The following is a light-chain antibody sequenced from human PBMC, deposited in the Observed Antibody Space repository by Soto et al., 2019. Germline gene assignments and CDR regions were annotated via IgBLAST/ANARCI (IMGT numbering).Light chain of an antibody. CDR3: QKYNSGPFS. J-gene: IGKJ3*01. Sequence: DIQMTQSPSSLSASVGDRVAITCRASQGISNYLAWYQQKPEKVPKLLIYAASTLQSGVPSRFSGSGSATDLSLTMRSLQPEDVPTYYCQKYNSGPFSFGPGTKGDI. CDR1: QGISNY. CDR2: AAS. V-gene: IGKV1-27*01.